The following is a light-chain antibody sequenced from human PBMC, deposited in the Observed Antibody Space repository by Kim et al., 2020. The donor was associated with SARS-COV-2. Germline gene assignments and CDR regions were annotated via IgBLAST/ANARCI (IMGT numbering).Light chain of an antibody. Sequence: RVPISSTGSSSNLGANYNVHWYQHLPGTAPRLLIYDDDNRPSGVPGRFSGSKSGTSASLAIIGLRTEDEGDYYCQSYDNSLSNYVFGTGTKVTVL. CDR2: DDD. V-gene: IGLV1-40*01. CDR1: SSNLGANYN. J-gene: IGLJ1*01. CDR3: QSYDNSLSNYV.